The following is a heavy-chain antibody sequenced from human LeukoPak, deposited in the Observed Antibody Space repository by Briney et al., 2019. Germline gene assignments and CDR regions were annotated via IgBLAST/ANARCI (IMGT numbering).Heavy chain of an antibody. CDR3: ARARAGLFDY. V-gene: IGHV5-51*01. D-gene: IGHD6-13*01. CDR2: IYPGDSDT. J-gene: IGHJ4*02. CDR1: GYSFTNYW. Sequence: GESLQISCKGSGYSFTNYWIGWVRQMPGRGLEWMGIIYPGDSDTRYSPSFQGQVTISADKSISTAYLQWSSLKASDTAMYYCARARAGLFDYWGQGTLVAVSS.